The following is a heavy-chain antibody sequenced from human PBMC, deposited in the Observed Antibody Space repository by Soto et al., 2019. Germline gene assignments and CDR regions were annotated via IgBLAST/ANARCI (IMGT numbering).Heavy chain of an antibody. J-gene: IGHJ5*02. CDR2: IYPADSET. CDR3: ARLLITMVRGFIPSDGWFDP. V-gene: IGHV5-51*01. Sequence: LGESLKISCXGSGYSFITYWIGWVRQMPGKGLEWMAMIYPADSETRYSPSFQGHVTISADKSISTAYLQWSSLKASDTAIYYCARLLITMVRGFIPSDGWFDPWGQGTLVTVSS. CDR1: GYSFITYW. D-gene: IGHD3-10*01.